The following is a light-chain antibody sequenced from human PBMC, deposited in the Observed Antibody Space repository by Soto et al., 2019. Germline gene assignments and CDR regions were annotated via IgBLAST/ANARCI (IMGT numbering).Light chain of an antibody. CDR1: QSLSSW. CDR2: KAS. J-gene: IGKJ5*01. CDR3: QQCNSYPYT. V-gene: IGKV1-5*03. Sequence: DIQMTQSPSTLSASVGDRVTITCRASQSLSSWLAWYQQKPGKAPKLLIYKASSLESGVPSRFSGSGSGTEFTLTISSLQPDDFATYSCQQCNSYPYTFGQGTRLEIK.